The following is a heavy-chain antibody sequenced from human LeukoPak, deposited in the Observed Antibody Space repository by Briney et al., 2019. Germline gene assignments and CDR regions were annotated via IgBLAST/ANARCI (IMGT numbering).Heavy chain of an antibody. CDR3: ARVKIDRASGSSYPFDY. CDR1: GDSISSRDYY. CDR2: IYYSGTS. V-gene: IGHV4-31*03. J-gene: IGHJ4*02. Sequence: PSQTLSLTCTVSGDSISSRDYYWSWIRQHPGKGLEWLRYIYYSGTSDYNLSLERGVTISVDTSKNQFSLKMSSVTAADTAVYYCARVKIDRASGSSYPFDYWGQGTLVTVSS. D-gene: IGHD3-10*01.